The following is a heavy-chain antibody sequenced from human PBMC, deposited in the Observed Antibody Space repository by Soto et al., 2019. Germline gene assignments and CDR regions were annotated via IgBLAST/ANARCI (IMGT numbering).Heavy chain of an antibody. CDR1: GGSISIGGYY. CDR3: ARDRDDILTGYTRVGSYYYGMDV. Sequence: SETLSLTCTVSGGSISIGGYYWSWIRQHPGKGLEWIGYIYYSGSTYYNPSLKSRVTISVDTPKNQFSLKLSSVTAADTAVYYCARDRDDILTGYTRVGSYYYGMDVWGQGTTVTVSS. CDR2: IYYSGST. D-gene: IGHD3-9*01. V-gene: IGHV4-31*03. J-gene: IGHJ6*02.